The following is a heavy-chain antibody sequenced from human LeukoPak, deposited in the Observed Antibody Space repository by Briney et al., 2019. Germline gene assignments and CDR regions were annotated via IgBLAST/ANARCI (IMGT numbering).Heavy chain of an antibody. CDR2: ISGSGGST. CDR1: GFTFSSYG. D-gene: IGHD1-26*01. J-gene: IGHJ4*02. V-gene: IGHV3-23*01. Sequence: GGSLRLSCAASGFTFSSYGMSWVRQAPGKGLEWVSAISGSGGSTYYADSVKGRFTISRDNSKNTLYLQMNSLRAEDTAVYYCAEATFSLVGAIHSSYWGQGTLVTVSS. CDR3: AEATFSLVGAIHSSY.